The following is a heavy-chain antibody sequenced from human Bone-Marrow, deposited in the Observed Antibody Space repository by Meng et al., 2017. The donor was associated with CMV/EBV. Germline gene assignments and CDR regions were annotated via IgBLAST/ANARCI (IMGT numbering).Heavy chain of an antibody. D-gene: IGHD6-13*01. V-gene: IGHV3-48*03. J-gene: IGHJ4*02. Sequence: GESLKISCAASGFTFSSYEMNWVRQAPGKGLEWVSYISSSGSTIYYADSVKGRFTISRDNAKNSLFLQMNSLRAEDTAVYYCARAFVAAAGTRLADYWGQGTRVTVSS. CDR2: ISSSGSTI. CDR1: GFTFSSYE. CDR3: ARAFVAAAGTRLADY.